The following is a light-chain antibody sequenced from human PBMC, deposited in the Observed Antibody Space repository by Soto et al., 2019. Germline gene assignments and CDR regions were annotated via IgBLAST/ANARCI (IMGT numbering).Light chain of an antibody. CDR3: SSFAKSNNFV. V-gene: IGLV2-8*01. CDR2: EVT. J-gene: IGLJ1*01. Sequence: QSVLTQPPSASGSPGQSVTISCTGTSSDVGAYDFVSWHQQHPGEAPKLMIYEVTKRPSGVPDRFSGSKPGNTASLTVSGLQTEDEADYYCSSFAKSNNFVFGTGTKVTVL. CDR1: SSDVGAYDF.